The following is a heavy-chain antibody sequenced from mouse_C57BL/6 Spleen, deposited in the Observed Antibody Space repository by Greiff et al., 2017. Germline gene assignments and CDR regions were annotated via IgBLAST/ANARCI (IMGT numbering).Heavy chain of an antibody. V-gene: IGHV1-52*01. CDR2: IDPSDSET. J-gene: IGHJ3*01. Sequence: QVQLQQPGAELVRPGSSVKLSCKASGYTFTSYWMHWVKQRPIQGLEWIGNIDPSDSETHYNQKFKDKATLTVDKSSSTAYMQLSSLTSEDSAGYYCARGITTGGFAYWGQGTLVTVSA. CDR1: GYTFTSYW. D-gene: IGHD1-2*01. CDR3: ARGITTGGFAY.